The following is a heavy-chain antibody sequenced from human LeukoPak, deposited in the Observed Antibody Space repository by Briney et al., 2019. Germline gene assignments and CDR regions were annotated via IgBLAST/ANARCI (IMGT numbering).Heavy chain of an antibody. CDR1: GFTLSSYW. D-gene: IGHD4-23*01. Sequence: GGSLRLSCAASGFTLSSYWMHWVRQAPGKGLVWVSRINRDGSSTSYADSVKGRLTISRDNAKNTLYLQMNSLRAEDTAVYYCAKVRYGGKSGFDYWGQGTLVTVSS. J-gene: IGHJ4*02. CDR2: INRDGSST. V-gene: IGHV3-74*01. CDR3: AKVRYGGKSGFDY.